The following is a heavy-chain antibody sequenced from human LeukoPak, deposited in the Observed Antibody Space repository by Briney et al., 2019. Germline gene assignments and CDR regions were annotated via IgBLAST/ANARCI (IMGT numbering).Heavy chain of an antibody. CDR2: IKSDWST. CDR3: ARDPSEIGGYYPEYFRH. J-gene: IGHJ1*01. D-gene: IGHD3-22*01. V-gene: IGHV3-74*01. CDR1: GFTFSTYW. Sequence: HPGGSLRLSCAASGFTFSTYWMHWVRQAPGKGLVCVSRIKSDWSTNYADSVNGRFTISRDNAKNTLSLQMNSLRPEDTGVYYCARDPSEIGGYYPEYFRHWGQGTLITVSS.